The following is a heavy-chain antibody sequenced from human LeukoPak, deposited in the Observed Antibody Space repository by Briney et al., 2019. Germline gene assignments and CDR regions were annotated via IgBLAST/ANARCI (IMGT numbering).Heavy chain of an antibody. Sequence: KVSCKASGGTFSSYAISWVRQAPGQGLEWMGGIIPNFGTANYAQKFQGRVTITTDESTSTAYMELSSLRSEDTAVYYCAILPYDILTGYSPTGGYWGQGTLVTVSS. D-gene: IGHD3-9*01. CDR1: GGTFSSYA. CDR2: IIPNFGTA. J-gene: IGHJ4*02. V-gene: IGHV1-69*05. CDR3: AILPYDILTGYSPTGGY.